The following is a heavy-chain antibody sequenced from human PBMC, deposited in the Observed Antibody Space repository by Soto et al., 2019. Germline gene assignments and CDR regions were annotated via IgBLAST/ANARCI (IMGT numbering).Heavy chain of an antibody. V-gene: IGHV4-59*01. CDR3: AREKSGYDLAFDY. D-gene: IGHD5-12*01. Sequence: SETLSLTCTVSGGSISSYYWSWIRQPPGKGLEWIGYIYYSGSTNYNPSLKSRVTISVDTSKNQFSLKLSSVTAADTAVYYCAREKSGYDLAFDYWGQGTLVTVSS. J-gene: IGHJ4*02. CDR2: IYYSGST. CDR1: GGSISSYY.